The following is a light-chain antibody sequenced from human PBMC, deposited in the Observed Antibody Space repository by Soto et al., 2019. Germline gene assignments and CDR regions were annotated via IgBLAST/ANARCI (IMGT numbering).Light chain of an antibody. V-gene: IGKV3-20*01. Sequence: EIVLTQSPGTLSLSPGERATLSCRASQSVSSSYLAWYQHKPSQAPRLLIYGTSSRASGIPDRFSGSGSGTDFTLTISRQEPEDFAVYYCQQYGSSYTFGQGTKLEIK. CDR3: QQYGSSYT. CDR2: GTS. J-gene: IGKJ2*01. CDR1: QSVSSSY.